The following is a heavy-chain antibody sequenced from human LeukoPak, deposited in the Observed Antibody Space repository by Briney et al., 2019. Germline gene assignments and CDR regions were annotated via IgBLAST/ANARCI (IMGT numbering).Heavy chain of an antibody. V-gene: IGHV4-39*01. D-gene: IGHD2-15*01. CDR3: ARYCSGGSCVDY. CDR2: IYYSGST. Sequence: SETLSLTCTVSGVSISSSSYYWGWIRQPPGKGLEWIGSIYYSGSTYYNPSLKSRVTVSVDTSKNQFSLELSSVTAADTAVYYCARYCSGGSCVDYWGQGTLVTVSS. CDR1: GVSISSSSYY. J-gene: IGHJ4*02.